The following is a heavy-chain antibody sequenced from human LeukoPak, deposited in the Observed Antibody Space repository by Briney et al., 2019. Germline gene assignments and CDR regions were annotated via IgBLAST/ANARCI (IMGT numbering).Heavy chain of an antibody. V-gene: IGHV4-39*07. J-gene: IGHJ3*02. CDR2: IYYSGST. CDR3: AAPDYYGSGSSSDAFDI. D-gene: IGHD3-10*01. Sequence: SETLSLTCTVSGGSISSSSYYWGWIRQPPGKGLEWIGSIYYSGSTYYNPSLKSRVTISVDTSKNQFSLKLSSVTAADTAVYYCAAPDYYGSGSSSDAFDIWGQGTMVTVSS. CDR1: GGSISSSSYY.